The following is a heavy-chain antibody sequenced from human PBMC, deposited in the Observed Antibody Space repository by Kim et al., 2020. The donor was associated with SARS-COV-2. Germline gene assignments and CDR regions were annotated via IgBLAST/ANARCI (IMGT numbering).Heavy chain of an antibody. CDR3: VKDVLMWFGVLGGGMDV. J-gene: IGHJ6*01. Sequence: GGSLRLSCAASGFTFSSYSMSWVRQAPGKGLEWVSNIRDSDGNTYYAQSVKGRFTISRDNSKNTLYLQIYSLRAEDTAVYYCVKDVLMWFGVLGGGMDVCGQGTTVTVSS. CDR1: GFTFSSYS. CDR2: IRDSDGNT. V-gene: IGHV3-23*01. D-gene: IGHD3-10*01.